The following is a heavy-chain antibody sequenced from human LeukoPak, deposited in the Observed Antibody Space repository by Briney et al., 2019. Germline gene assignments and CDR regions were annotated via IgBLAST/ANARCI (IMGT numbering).Heavy chain of an antibody. V-gene: IGHV3-20*04. Sequence: GGSLRLSCVASGFTFDDHGMSWVRQAPGKGLEWVSGINWNGRRTDYADSVKGRFTISRDNAKNSLFLQMNSLRVEDTALYYCARDRWAVVGATLHAFDIWGQGTMVTVSS. J-gene: IGHJ3*02. CDR2: INWNGRRT. CDR3: ARDRWAVVGATLHAFDI. D-gene: IGHD1-26*01. CDR1: GFTFDDHG.